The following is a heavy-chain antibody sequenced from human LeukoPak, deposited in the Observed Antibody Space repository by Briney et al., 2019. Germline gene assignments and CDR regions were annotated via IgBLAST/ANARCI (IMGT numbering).Heavy chain of an antibody. D-gene: IGHD3-16*01. CDR3: ARDLSSMITFGGVMGFDY. V-gene: IGHV3-21*01. CDR2: ISSSSSYI. CDR1: GLTFSSYS. J-gene: IGHJ4*01. Sequence: KPGGSLRLSCAASGLTFSSYSMNWFPKAPGKGLEWVPSISSSSSYIYYADSVKGRFTISRDNAKNSLYLQMNSLRAEDTAVYYCARDLSSMITFGGVMGFDYWGQEPWSPSPQ.